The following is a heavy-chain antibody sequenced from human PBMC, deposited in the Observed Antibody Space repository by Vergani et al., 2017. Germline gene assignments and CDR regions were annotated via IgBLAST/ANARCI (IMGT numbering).Heavy chain of an antibody. V-gene: IGHV1-69*01. D-gene: IGHD3-22*01. J-gene: IGHJ4*02. CDR3: ATTTYYYDSSGYYLDY. CDR2: IIPIFGTA. Sequence: QVQLVQSGAEVKKPGSSVKVSCKASGGTFSSYAISWVRQAPGQGLEWMGGIIPIFGTANYAQKFQGRVTITADESTSTAYMVLSSLRSEDTAVYYCATTTYYYDSSGYYLDYWSQGTLVTVSS. CDR1: GGTFSSYA.